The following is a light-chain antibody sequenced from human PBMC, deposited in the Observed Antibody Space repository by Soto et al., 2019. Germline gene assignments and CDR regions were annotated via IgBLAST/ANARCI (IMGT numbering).Light chain of an antibody. CDR1: QSVTSSY. CDR3: QQYGSSSWT. Sequence: EIVLTQSPCTLSLSPGERATLSCRASQSVTSSYLAWYQQKPGQAPRLLIYGASSRATGIPDRFSGSGSGTDFTLTISRLEPEDFVVYYCQQYGSSSWTFGQGTKVDIK. CDR2: GAS. J-gene: IGKJ1*01. V-gene: IGKV3-20*01.